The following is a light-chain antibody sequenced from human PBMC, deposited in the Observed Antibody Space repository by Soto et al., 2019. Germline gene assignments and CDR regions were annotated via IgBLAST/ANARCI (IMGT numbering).Light chain of an antibody. V-gene: IGKV1-5*01. J-gene: IGKJ1*01. Sequence: DVQVTKSPSTLSSSVGDRVTITCRASQSISSWLAWYQQKPGKAPKLLIYDASSLESGVPSRFSGSGSGTEFTLTISSLQPDDFATYYCQEYNTYPRTFGQGTQVDI. CDR3: QEYNTYPRT. CDR2: DAS. CDR1: QSISSW.